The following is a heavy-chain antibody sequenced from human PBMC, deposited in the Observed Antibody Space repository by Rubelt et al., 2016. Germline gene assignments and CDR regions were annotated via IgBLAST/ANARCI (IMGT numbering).Heavy chain of an antibody. CDR1: GYTFTTYG. CDR3: AREAYSGRYPLIDY. J-gene: IGHJ4*02. Sequence: QVQLVQSGAEVKKPGASVKVSCKASGYTFTTYGINWVRQAPGQGLEWMGWISASNGTTNHAQKLQGRGTMTTDTSTSTAYMELRSLRSDDTAVYYCAREAYSGRYPLIDYWGQGTLVTVSS. CDR2: ISASNGTT. V-gene: IGHV1-18*01. D-gene: IGHD1-26*01.